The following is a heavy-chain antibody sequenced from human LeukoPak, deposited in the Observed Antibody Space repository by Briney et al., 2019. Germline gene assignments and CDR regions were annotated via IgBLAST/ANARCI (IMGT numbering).Heavy chain of an antibody. J-gene: IGHJ4*02. V-gene: IGHV3-21*01. CDR2: ISSSSSYI. Sequence: GGSLRLSCAAPGFTFSSYSMNWVRQAPGKGLEWVSSISSSSSYIYYADSVKGRFTISRDNAKNSLYLQMNSLRAEDTAVYYCARDLYSSSPPLDYWGQGTLVTVSS. CDR1: GFTFSSYS. CDR3: ARDLYSSSPPLDY. D-gene: IGHD6-6*01.